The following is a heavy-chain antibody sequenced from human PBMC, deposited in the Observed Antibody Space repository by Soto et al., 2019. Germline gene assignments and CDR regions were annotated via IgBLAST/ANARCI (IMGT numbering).Heavy chain of an antibody. J-gene: IGHJ6*02. D-gene: IGHD3-3*01. V-gene: IGHV4-30-4*01. Sequence: SETLSLTCTVSGGSISSGDYYWSWIRQPPGKGLEWIGYIYYSGSTYYNPSLKSRITISVDTSKNQFSLKLTSVTAADTAVYYCARGQRKEWFEAKYGMDVWGQGTTVTVSS. CDR3: ARGQRKEWFEAKYGMDV. CDR1: GGSISSGDYY. CDR2: IYYSGST.